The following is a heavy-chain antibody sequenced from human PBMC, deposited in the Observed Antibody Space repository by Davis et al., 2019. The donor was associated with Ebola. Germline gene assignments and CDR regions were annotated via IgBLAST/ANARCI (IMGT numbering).Heavy chain of an antibody. V-gene: IGHV1-46*01. CDR1: GYIFASYY. J-gene: IGHJ5*02. CDR3: ARGAWRFDP. Sequence: ASVKVSCKASGYIFASYYMHWVRQAPGQGLEWIAVINPSGESTTHAQKFQGRVSLTSDTSTGTVYMELSSLRSEDTAVYYCARGAWRFDPWGQGTLVTVSS. CDR2: INPSGEST.